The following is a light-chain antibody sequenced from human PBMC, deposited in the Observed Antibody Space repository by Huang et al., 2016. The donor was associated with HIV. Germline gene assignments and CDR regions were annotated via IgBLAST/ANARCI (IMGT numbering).Light chain of an antibody. CDR3: QQYFFSPMT. CDR1: HSLLNSPNKKDY. V-gene: IGKV4-1*01. J-gene: IGKJ3*01. CDR2: WSD. Sequence: DIVMTQSPDFLAVSLGERATISCKSSHSLLNSPNKKDYLARYQQNPGQPPKLLIYWSDSRESGVPDRVIGSGSGTDFPLTSSSLQAEDVAVYFCQQYFFSPMTFGPGTKVDI.